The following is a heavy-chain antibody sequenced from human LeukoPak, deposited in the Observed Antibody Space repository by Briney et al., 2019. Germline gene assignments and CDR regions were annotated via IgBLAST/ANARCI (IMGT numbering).Heavy chain of an antibody. D-gene: IGHD7-27*01. J-gene: IGHJ4*02. CDR2: IYSGGST. Sequence: PGGSLRLSCAASGFTVSSNYTSWVRQAPGKGLEWVSVIYSGGSTYYADSVKGRFTISRDNSKNTLYLQMNSLRAEDTAVYYCASDLRTGEGFDYWGQGTLVTVSS. CDR3: ASDLRTGEGFDY. V-gene: IGHV3-53*01. CDR1: GFTVSSNY.